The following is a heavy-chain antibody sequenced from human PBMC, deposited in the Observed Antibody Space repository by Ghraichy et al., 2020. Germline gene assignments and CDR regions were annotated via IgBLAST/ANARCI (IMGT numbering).Heavy chain of an antibody. CDR2: IYYSGVT. D-gene: IGHD6-19*01. CDR3: ARHVPYSSGWYPFDF. Sequence: SQTLSLTCTVSGGSISSSGYYWGWIRQPPGKGLEWIGTIYYSGVTYYSPSLKSRVTMSVDSSTNQFSLRLGSVTAADTAMYFCARHVPYSSGWYPFDFWGQGTLVTVSS. J-gene: IGHJ4*02. CDR1: GGSISSSGYY. V-gene: IGHV4-39*01.